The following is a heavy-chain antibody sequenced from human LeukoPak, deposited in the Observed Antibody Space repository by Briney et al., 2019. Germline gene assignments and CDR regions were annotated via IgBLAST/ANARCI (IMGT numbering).Heavy chain of an antibody. CDR3: ARDRGHFFDY. CDR2: IYYSGST. J-gene: IGHJ4*02. V-gene: IGHV4-59*01. Sequence: SETLSLTCSVSGGSLSSYYWSWIRQPPGKGLEWIGYIYYSGSTNYNPSLKSRVAISVDTSKNQFSLKLSSVTAAVTAVYYCARDRGHFFDYWGQGTLVTVSS. CDR1: GGSLSSYY.